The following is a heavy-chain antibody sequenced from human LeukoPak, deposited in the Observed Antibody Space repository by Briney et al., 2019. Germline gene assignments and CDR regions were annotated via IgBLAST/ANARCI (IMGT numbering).Heavy chain of an antibody. D-gene: IGHD5-24*01. CDR2: IYYSGST. J-gene: IGHJ5*02. V-gene: IGHV4-59*08. Sequence: AETLSLTCTVSGGSISSYYWSWIRQPPGKGLEWIGYIYYSGSTNYNPSLKSRVTISVDTSKNQFSLKLSSVTAADTAVYYCAGDPFVEMATARPPGGQGTLVTVSS. CDR3: AGDPFVEMATARPP. CDR1: GGSISSYY.